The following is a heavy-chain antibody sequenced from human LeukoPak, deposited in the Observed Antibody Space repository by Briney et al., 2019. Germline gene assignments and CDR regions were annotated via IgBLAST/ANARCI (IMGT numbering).Heavy chain of an antibody. CDR1: GFTFSSYA. CDR3: AKVPSTWGTAMVNDY. D-gene: IGHD5-18*01. J-gene: IGHJ4*02. CDR2: ISGSGGST. V-gene: IGHV3-23*01. Sequence: GGSLRLSCAASGFTFSSYAMSWVRQAPGKGLEWVSAISGSGGSTYYADSVKGRFTISRDNSKNTLYLQMNSLRAEDTAIYYCAKVPSTWGTAMVNDYWGQGTLVTVSS.